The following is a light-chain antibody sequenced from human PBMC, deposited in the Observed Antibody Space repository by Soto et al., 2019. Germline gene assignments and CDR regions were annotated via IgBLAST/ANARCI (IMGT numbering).Light chain of an antibody. J-gene: IGLJ1*01. V-gene: IGLV1-40*01. CDR2: ENN. Sequence: QSVLTQPPSVSEAPGQRVTISCTGSSSNIGAGYEAHWYQQVPGTAPKLLIYENNNRPSGVPDRFSGSESCTSASLAITGLQAEDEAEYYCQSYDSSLSGYVFGTGTKLTVL. CDR1: SSNIGAGYE. CDR3: QSYDSSLSGYV.